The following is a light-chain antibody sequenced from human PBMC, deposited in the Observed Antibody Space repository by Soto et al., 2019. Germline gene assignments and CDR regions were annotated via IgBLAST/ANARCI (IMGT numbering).Light chain of an antibody. CDR1: HSVSSSY. CDR3: QHYFTWPYT. V-gene: IGKV3D-7*01. Sequence: EIVLTQSPATLSLSPGERATLSCRASHSVSSSYLAWYQQKPGQAPSLLIYAASTGAPGLPARFTGSGSGTEFTLTISSLQSEDFAVYYCQHYFTWPYTFGQGTKVDIK. CDR2: AAS. J-gene: IGKJ2*01.